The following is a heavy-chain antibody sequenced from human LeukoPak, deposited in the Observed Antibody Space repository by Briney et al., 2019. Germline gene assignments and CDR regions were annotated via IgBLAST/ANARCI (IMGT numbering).Heavy chain of an antibody. D-gene: IGHD3-16*02. V-gene: IGHV4-39*01. Sequence: KPSETLSLTCSVSGDSISKNGFFWVWLRQPPGKGLEWMGSINYRGDTYYKPALKSRVTISVDTSKNQFSLKLNSVNAADTAVYYCARQGAQLSKSFFDPWGQGTLVTVSS. CDR3: ARQGAQLSKSFFDP. CDR1: GDSISKNGFF. J-gene: IGHJ5*02. CDR2: INYRGDT.